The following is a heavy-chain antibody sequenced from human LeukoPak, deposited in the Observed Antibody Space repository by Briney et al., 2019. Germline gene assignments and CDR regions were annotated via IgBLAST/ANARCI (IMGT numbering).Heavy chain of an antibody. CDR3: ARIGAGSSRDY. D-gene: IGHD6-13*01. CDR1: GFTFSNFA. Sequence: GGSLRLSCAASGFTFSNFAMTWVRQAPGKGLEWVSSIVGSSSTYYADSLKGRFTISRDNAKNSLYLQMTSLRTEDTAVYYCARIGAGSSRDYWGQGTLVTVSS. V-gene: IGHV3-21*01. J-gene: IGHJ4*02. CDR2: IVGSSST.